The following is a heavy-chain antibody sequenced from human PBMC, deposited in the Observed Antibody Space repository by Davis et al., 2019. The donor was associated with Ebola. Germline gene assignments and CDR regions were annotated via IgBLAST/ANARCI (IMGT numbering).Heavy chain of an antibody. CDR3: TRGLCSGGRCDYYYGMDV. D-gene: IGHD2-15*01. J-gene: IGHJ6*02. V-gene: IGHV3-74*03. CDR1: GFTFSAYW. Sequence: PGGSLRLSCAASGFTFSAYWMYWVRQDPTKGLVWLSRINNYGNHITYADSVKGRFTISRDNAKSTLYLQMNSLSAEDTAVYYCTRGLCSGGRCDYYYGMDVWGQGTTVTVSS. CDR2: INNYGNHI.